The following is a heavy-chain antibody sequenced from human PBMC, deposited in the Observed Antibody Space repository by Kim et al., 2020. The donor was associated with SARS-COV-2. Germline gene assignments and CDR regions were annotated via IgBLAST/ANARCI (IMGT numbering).Heavy chain of an antibody. V-gene: IGHV1-3*01. Sequence: ASVKVSCRAIGYTFSSYAIHWVRQAPGQRLEWVGWFNAGNGNTIYSQKFQGRVTFTGDTSASTAYMELSSLTSEDTAVYYCARDIVRGTDFDYWGQGTLVTVSS. CDR3: ARDIVRGTDFDY. D-gene: IGHD1-26*01. J-gene: IGHJ4*02. CDR1: GYTFSSYA. CDR2: FNAGNGNT.